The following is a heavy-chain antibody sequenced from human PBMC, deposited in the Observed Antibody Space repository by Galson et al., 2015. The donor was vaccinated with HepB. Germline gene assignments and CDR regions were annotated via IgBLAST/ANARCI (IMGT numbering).Heavy chain of an antibody. CDR3: ASLDTAVVSPYYYGMDV. D-gene: IGHD5-18*01. J-gene: IGHJ6*02. CDR2: ISSSGSTI. CDR1: GFTFSSYE. V-gene: IGHV3-48*03. Sequence: SLRLSCAASGFTFSSYEMNWVRQAPGKGLEWVSYISSSGSTIYYADSVKGRFTISRDNAKNSLYLQMNSLRAEDTAVYYCASLDTAVVSPYYYGMDVWGQGTTVTVSS.